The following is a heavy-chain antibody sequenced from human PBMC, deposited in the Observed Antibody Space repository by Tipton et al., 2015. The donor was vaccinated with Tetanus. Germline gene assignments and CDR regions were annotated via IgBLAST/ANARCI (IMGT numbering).Heavy chain of an antibody. J-gene: IGHJ4*02. CDR1: GGSSSSFY. CDR2: INQRGT. Sequence: LRLSCAVYGGSSSSFYWSWIRQPPGGGLEWIGEINQRGTSYNPSLKTRATISVDTSKNQFSLKLSPVTAADTAVYYCARGTGDYWGQGTLVTVSS. CDR3: ARGTGDY. D-gene: IGHD1-14*01. V-gene: IGHV4-34*01.